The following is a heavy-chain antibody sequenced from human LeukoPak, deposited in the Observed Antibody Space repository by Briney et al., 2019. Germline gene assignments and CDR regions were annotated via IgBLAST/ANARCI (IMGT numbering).Heavy chain of an antibody. J-gene: IGHJ5*02. CDR2: ISSSGSTI. Sequence: GSLRLSCAASVFTLSDYYTSWIRQAPGKGLEWGSYISSSGSTIYYADSVKGRFTISRDSAKNSLYLQMSSLRAEDTAVYYCARDWRSSSSGFDPWGQGTLVTVSS. D-gene: IGHD6-6*01. CDR1: VFTLSDYY. V-gene: IGHV3-11*01. CDR3: ARDWRSSSSGFDP.